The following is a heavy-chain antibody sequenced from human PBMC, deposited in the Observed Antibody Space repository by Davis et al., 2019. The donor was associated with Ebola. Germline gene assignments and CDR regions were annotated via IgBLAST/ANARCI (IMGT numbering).Heavy chain of an antibody. D-gene: IGHD6-19*01. CDR2: IKQDGSEK. CDR3: ARDYSSGWYNWFDP. Sequence: PGESLKISCAASGFTFSSYWMSWVRQAPGKGLEWVANIKQDGSEKYYVDSVKGRFTISRDNAKNSLYLQMNSLRAEDTAVYYCARDYSSGWYNWFDPWGQGTLVTVSS. J-gene: IGHJ5*02. V-gene: IGHV3-7*01. CDR1: GFTFSSYW.